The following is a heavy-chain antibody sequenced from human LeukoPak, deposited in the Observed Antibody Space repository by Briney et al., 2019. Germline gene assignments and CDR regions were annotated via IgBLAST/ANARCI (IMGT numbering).Heavy chain of an antibody. CDR3: ARTPGRKSAFDI. J-gene: IGHJ3*02. CDR1: GFTFSSYA. V-gene: IGHV4-59*01. Sequence: GSLRLSCAASGFTFSSYAMSWVRQPPGKGLEWIGNMYYSGSTYYNPSLKSRVTMSVDTSKNQFSLKLSSVTAADTAVYYCARTPGRKSAFDIWGQGTMVTVSS. CDR2: MYYSGST. D-gene: IGHD1-26*01.